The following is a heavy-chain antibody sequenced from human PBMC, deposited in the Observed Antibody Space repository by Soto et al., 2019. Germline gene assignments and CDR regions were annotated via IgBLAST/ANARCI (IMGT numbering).Heavy chain of an antibody. D-gene: IGHD5-12*01. V-gene: IGHV4-31*03. CDR1: GGSISSGGYY. CDR2: IYYSGST. Sequence: SETLSLTCTVSGGSISSGGYYWSWIRQHSGKGLEWIGYIYYSGSTYYNPSLKSRVTISVDTSKNQFSLKLSSVTAADTAVYSCWSGSRLDYFDDSARGTSDTGSS. J-gene: IGHJ4*02. CDR3: WSGSRLDYFDD.